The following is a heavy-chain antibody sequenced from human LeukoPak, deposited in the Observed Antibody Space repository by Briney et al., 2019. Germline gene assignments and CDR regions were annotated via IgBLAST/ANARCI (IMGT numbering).Heavy chain of an antibody. D-gene: IGHD2-15*01. Sequence: GGSLRLSCLASGLSVDSNYMSWVRQPPGKGLEWVSVVYSNGKENYSQSAKGRFTISRDISKNSLDLQMNRLRGDDTAAYYCARECPTRGIDFWGQGTLV. J-gene: IGHJ4*02. V-gene: IGHV3-53*01. CDR3: ARECPTRGIDF. CDR1: GLSVDSNY. CDR2: VYSNGKE.